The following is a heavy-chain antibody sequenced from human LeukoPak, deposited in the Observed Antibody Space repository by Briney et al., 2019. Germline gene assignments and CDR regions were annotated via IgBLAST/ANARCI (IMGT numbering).Heavy chain of an antibody. Sequence: GGSLRLSCAASGFTCDDYAIYWVRQGPGKGLEWVSLISGDGGSIYYADSVKGRFTISRDNSKNSLYLQMNSLRTEDTALYYCAKEDYSSSWYTLDYWGQGTLVTVSS. CDR1: GFTCDDYA. CDR2: ISGDGGSI. V-gene: IGHV3-43*02. J-gene: IGHJ4*02. CDR3: AKEDYSSSWYTLDY. D-gene: IGHD6-13*01.